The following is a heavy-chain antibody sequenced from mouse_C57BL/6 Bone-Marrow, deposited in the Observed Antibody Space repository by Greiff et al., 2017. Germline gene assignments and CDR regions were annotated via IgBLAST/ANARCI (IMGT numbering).Heavy chain of an antibody. D-gene: IGHD1-1*01. CDR2: ISDGGSYT. CDR1: GFTFSSYA. Sequence: DVQLVESGGGLVKPGGSLKLSCAASGFTFSSYAMSWVRQTPEKRLEWVATISDGGSYTYYPDNVKGRFTISRDTAKHNLYLQMSHLKSEDTAMYYCAREPFFYYYGSSYVENWYFDVWGTGTTVTVSS. CDR3: AREPFFYYYGSSYVENWYFDV. V-gene: IGHV5-4*01. J-gene: IGHJ1*03.